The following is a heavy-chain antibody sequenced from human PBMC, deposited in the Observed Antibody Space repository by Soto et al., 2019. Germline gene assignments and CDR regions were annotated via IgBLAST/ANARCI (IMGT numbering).Heavy chain of an antibody. CDR1: GGSISSYY. CDR3: ARAENYYDSSGYYYMGFDY. V-gene: IGHV4-59*01. Sequence: SETLSLTCTVSGGSISSYYWSWIRQPPWKGLEWIGYIYYSGSTNYNPSLKSRVTISVDTSKNQFSLKLSSVTAADTAVYYCARAENYYDSSGYYYMGFDYWGQGTLVT. CDR2: IYYSGST. D-gene: IGHD3-22*01. J-gene: IGHJ4*02.